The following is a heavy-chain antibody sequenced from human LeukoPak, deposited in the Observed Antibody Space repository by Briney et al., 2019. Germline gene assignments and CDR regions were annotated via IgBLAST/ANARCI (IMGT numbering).Heavy chain of an antibody. D-gene: IGHD3-10*01. CDR3: ARRGSGSYLTQVWFDP. CDR2: INHSGST. J-gene: IGHJ5*02. CDR1: GGSFSGYY. Sequence: PSETLSLTCAAYGGSFSGYYWSWIRQPPGKGLEWIGEINHSGSTNYNPSLKSRVTISVDTSKNQFSLKLSSVTAADTAVYYCARRGSGSYLTQVWFDPWGQGTLVTVSS. V-gene: IGHV4-34*01.